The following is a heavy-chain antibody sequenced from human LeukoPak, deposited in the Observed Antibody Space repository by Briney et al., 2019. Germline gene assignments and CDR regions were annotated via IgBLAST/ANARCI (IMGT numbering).Heavy chain of an antibody. Sequence: SETLSLTCAVYGGSFSGYYWSWIRQPPGKGLEWIGGINHSGSTNYNPSLKSRVTISVDTSKNQLSLKLSSVTAADTAVYYCARRDDYWGQGTLVTVSS. CDR1: GGSFSGYY. CDR2: INHSGST. V-gene: IGHV4-34*01. J-gene: IGHJ4*02. CDR3: ARRDDY.